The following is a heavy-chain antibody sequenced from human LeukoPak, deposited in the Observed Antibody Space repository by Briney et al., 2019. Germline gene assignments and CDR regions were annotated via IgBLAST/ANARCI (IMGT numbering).Heavy chain of an antibody. J-gene: IGHJ5*02. D-gene: IGHD2-21*01. CDR2: IDSDGTGT. CDR1: GFTFSSYW. V-gene: IGHV3-74*01. CDR3: TREGLDP. Sequence: GGSLTLSCAASGFTFSSYWMHWVRQAPGKGLVWVSRIDSDGTGTIYADSVRGRFTISRDNAKNTMYLQMNSLRVEDTAVYYCTREGLDPWGQGTLVTVSS.